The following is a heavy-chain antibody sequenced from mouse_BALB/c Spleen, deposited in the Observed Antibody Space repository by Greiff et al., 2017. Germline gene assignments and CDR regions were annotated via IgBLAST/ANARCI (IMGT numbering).Heavy chain of an antibody. V-gene: IGHV5-6-4*01. J-gene: IGHJ4*01. CDR2: ISSGGSYT. CDR1: GFTFSSYT. D-gene: IGHD2-3*01. Sequence: EVQVVESGGGLVKPGGSLKLSCAASGFTFSSYTMSWVRQTPEKRLEWVATISSGGSYTYYPDSVKGRFTISRDNAKNTLYLQMSSLKSEDTAMYYCTRDRGDGYYDAMDYWGQGTSVTVSS. CDR3: TRDRGDGYYDAMDY.